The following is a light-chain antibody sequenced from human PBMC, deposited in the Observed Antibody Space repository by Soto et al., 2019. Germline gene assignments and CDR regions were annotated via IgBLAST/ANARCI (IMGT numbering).Light chain of an antibody. CDR1: QSISGSY. Sequence: EIVLTQSPGTLSLSPGERATLSCRASQSISGSYLAWYQHKPGQAPRLLVYGASSRATGIPDRFSGTGSGTDFTLTISRLEPEDVAVYFCQQFDTSHLTFGGGTKVEIK. J-gene: IGKJ4*01. V-gene: IGKV3-20*01. CDR2: GAS. CDR3: QQFDTSHLT.